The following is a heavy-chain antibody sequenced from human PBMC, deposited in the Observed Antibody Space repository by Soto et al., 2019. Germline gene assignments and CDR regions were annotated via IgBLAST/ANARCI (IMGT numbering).Heavy chain of an antibody. CDR1: GGTFSSYA. J-gene: IGHJ6*02. CDR2: IIPIFGTA. V-gene: IGHV1-69*13. Sequence: GASVKVSCKASGGTFSSYAISWVRQAPGQGLEWMGGIIPIFGTANYAQKFQGRVTITADESTSTAYMELSSLRSEDTAVYYCARRPRSDYYYGMDAWGQGTTVTVSS. CDR3: ARRPRSDYYYGMDA.